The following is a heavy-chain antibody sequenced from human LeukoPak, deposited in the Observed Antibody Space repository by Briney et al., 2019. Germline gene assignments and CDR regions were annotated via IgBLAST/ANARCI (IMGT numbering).Heavy chain of an antibody. J-gene: IGHJ5*02. CDR3: ARMVRGAIWWFDP. CDR1: GFTFSTYG. V-gene: IGHV3-48*04. CDR2: INSDGSTI. Sequence: GGSLRLSCAASGFTFSTYGMHWVRQAPGKGLEWVSYINSDGSTIFYADSVKGRFTISRDNGENSLFMQMNSLRAEDTAFYYCARMVRGAIWWFDPWGQGTLVTVSS. D-gene: IGHD3-10*01.